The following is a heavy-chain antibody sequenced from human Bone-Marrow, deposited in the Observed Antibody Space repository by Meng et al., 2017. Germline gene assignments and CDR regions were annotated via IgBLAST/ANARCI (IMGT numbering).Heavy chain of an antibody. CDR3: ASFPGQIRAIRKWLLLV. V-gene: IGHV3-33*03. CDR1: GFTFSSYG. J-gene: IGHJ4*02. Sequence: GESLKISCAASGFTFSSYGMHWVRQAPGKGLEWVAVIWYDGSNKYYADSVKGRFTISRDNAKNSLYLQMNSLRAEDTAVYYCASFPGQIRAIRKWLLLVWGQGTLVTVSS. D-gene: IGHD3-22*01. CDR2: IWYDGSNK.